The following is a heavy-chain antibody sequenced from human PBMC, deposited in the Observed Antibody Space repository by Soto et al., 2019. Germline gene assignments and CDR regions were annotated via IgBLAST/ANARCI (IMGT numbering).Heavy chain of an antibody. Sequence: QVQLVQSGAEVKKPGASVKVSCKASGYTFTTYGISWVRQAPGQGLEWMGWINAYNGNTNYAEKLQGRVTMTTDTSTSTAYREMRSLRSDDSAVYYCARDPVAGTYFDYWGQGTLVTVSS. J-gene: IGHJ4*02. V-gene: IGHV1-18*01. CDR3: ARDPVAGTYFDY. CDR2: INAYNGNT. D-gene: IGHD6-19*01. CDR1: GYTFTTYG.